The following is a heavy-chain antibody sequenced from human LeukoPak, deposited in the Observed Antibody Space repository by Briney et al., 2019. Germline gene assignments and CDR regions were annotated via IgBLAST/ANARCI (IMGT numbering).Heavy chain of an antibody. V-gene: IGHV3-48*03. CDR3: TTLTVATNFDY. D-gene: IGHD5-12*01. CDR1: GYSFSVYE. Sequence: GGSLTLPCAASGYSFSVYEMHWVRQAPGKGLEWISDISSSGTTTYYADSVKRRFTISRDNAKNSLYLQMNGLRAEYTAAYYCTTLTVATNFDYWGQGTLVTVSS. CDR2: ISSSGTTT. J-gene: IGHJ4*02.